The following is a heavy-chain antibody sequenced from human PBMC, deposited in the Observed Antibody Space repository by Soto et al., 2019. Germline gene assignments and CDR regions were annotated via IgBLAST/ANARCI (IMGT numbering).Heavy chain of an antibody. CDR3: AREGSHGTRYYYYGMDV. Sequence: SVKVSCKASGGTFSSYAISWVRQAPGQGLEWMGGIIPIFGTANYAQRFQGRVTITADESTRTAYRELSSLRSEDTAVYYCAREGSHGTRYYYYGMDVGGQGTTVTVSS. CDR2: IIPIFGTA. V-gene: IGHV1-69*13. J-gene: IGHJ6*02. CDR1: GGTFSSYA. D-gene: IGHD3-16*01.